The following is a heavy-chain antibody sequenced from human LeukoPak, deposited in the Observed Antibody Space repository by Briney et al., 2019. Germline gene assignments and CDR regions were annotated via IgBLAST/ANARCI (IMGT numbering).Heavy chain of an antibody. CDR3: ASSTTTPGGFDY. J-gene: IGHJ4*02. CDR1: GFTVSRYY. V-gene: IGHV3-66*01. Sequence: GGSLRLSCAASGFTVSRYYMTWVRQAPGKRLDWVSVITDGGATNYADSVKGRFTISRDNSKNTLYLQMNSLRAEDTAVYYCASSTTTPGGFDYWGQGTLVTVSS. D-gene: IGHD2-2*01. CDR2: ITDGGAT.